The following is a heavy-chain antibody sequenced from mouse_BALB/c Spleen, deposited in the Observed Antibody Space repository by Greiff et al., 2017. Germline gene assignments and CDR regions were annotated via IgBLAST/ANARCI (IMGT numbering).Heavy chain of an antibody. V-gene: IGHV5-17*02. CDR1: GFTFSSFG. CDR3: ARVGYYWYFDV. D-gene: IGHD2-2*01. Sequence: EVQRVESGGGLVQPGGSRKLSCAASGFTFSSFGMHWVRQAPEKGLEWVAYISSGSSTIYYADTVKGRFTISRDNPKNTLFLQMTSLMSEDTAMYYCARVGYYWYFDVWGAGTTVTVSS. J-gene: IGHJ1*01. CDR2: ISSGSSTI.